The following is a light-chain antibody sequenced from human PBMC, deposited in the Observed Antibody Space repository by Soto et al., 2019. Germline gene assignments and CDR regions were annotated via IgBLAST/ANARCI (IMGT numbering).Light chain of an antibody. CDR2: SDT. Sequence: ELAQPPSVSVAPGKTATISCGGNNVGSKSVHWYQQKPGLAPVLVIYSDTDRPSGIPERFSGSDSGNTATLTISRVEAGDEADYYCQVWAATRDHPGVFGTGTKVTV. V-gene: IGLV3-21*04. CDR3: QVWAATRDHPGV. CDR1: NVGSKS. J-gene: IGLJ1*01.